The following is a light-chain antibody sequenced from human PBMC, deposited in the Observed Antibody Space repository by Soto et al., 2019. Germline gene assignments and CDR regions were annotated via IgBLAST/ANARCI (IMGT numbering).Light chain of an antibody. V-gene: IGKV1-12*01. CDR3: QQASSFPLT. CDR1: QLISSW. Sequence: IQMTQSPSSVSASVGDSVTITCRASQLISSWLAWYQVKPGKAPKLLIYGASNRESGVPSRFSGSESGTLFTLTINSLQPEVFATYYCQQASSFPLTFCGGTEVEV. J-gene: IGKJ4*01. CDR2: GAS.